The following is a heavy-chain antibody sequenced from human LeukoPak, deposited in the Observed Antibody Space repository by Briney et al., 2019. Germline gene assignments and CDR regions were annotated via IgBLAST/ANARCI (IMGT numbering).Heavy chain of an antibody. D-gene: IGHD4-11*01. CDR1: GGSISSSSYY. V-gene: IGHV4-39*07. J-gene: IGHJ6*03. CDR3: ARVQKLQYLAIYYYYMDV. CDR2: IYYSGST. Sequence: PSETLSLTCTVSGGSISSSSYYWGWIRQPPGKGLEWIGSIYYSGSTYYNPSLKSRVTISVDTSKNQFSLKLSSVTAADTAVYYCARVQKLQYLAIYYYYMDVWGKGTTVTVSS.